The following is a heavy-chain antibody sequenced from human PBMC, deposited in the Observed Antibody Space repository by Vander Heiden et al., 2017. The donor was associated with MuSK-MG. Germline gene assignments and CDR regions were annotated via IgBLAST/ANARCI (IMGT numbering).Heavy chain of an antibody. D-gene: IGHD3-9*01. V-gene: IGHV3-33*01. Sequence: QVQLVESGGVVVQPGRSLRLSCAASGFTFSRSGLHWVRQAPGKGLEWVAVIWYDGSNKYYAEYVKGRGTISRDNSKNTLYLKMKSLRAEDTAVYYCARGLDDIVTGYYWRYGMDVWGQVTTVTVSS. J-gene: IGHJ6*02. CDR1: GFTFSRSG. CDR3: ARGLDDIVTGYYWRYGMDV. CDR2: IWYDGSNK.